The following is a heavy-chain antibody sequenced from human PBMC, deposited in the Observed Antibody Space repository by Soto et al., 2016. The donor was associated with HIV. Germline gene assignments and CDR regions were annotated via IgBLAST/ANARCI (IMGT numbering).Heavy chain of an antibody. Sequence: EVQLVESGGGLVQPGGSLRLSCAASGFTFSSYSMNWVRQAPGKGLEWVSYISSSSSTIYYADSVKGRFTISRDNAKNSLYLQMNSLRAEDTAVYYCAREVGHSSSWYPEYFQHWGQGTLVTVSS. CDR2: ISSSSSTI. D-gene: IGHD6-13*01. CDR3: AREVGHSSSWYPEYFQH. CDR1: GFTFSSYS. J-gene: IGHJ1*01. V-gene: IGHV3-48*01.